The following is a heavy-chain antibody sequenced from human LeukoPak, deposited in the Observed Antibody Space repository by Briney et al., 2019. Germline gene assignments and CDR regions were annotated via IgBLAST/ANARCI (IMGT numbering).Heavy chain of an antibody. Sequence: GGSLRLSCAASGFTFSSYAMSWVRQAPGKGLEWVAVISYDGSNNYYADSVKGRFTISRDNSKNTLYLQMNSLTADDTAVYYCVRGPRYYDDSGFHYGAFDIWGQGTVVTVSS. CDR3: VRGPRYYDDSGFHYGAFDI. J-gene: IGHJ3*02. D-gene: IGHD3-22*01. V-gene: IGHV3-30*03. CDR2: ISYDGSNN. CDR1: GFTFSSYA.